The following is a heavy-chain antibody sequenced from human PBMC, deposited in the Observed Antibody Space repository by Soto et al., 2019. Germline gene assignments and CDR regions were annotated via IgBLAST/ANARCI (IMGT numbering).Heavy chain of an antibody. V-gene: IGHV3-23*01. CDR1: GFTFSSYA. CDR2: ISGSGGST. J-gene: IGHJ4*02. D-gene: IGHD4-17*01. Sequence: GGSLRLSCAASGFTFSSYAMSWVRQAPGKGLEWVSAISGSGGSTYYADSVKGRFTISGDNSKNTLYLQMNSLRAEDTAVYYCAKDPPTVTTSLWGEIIFDYWGQGTLVTVSS. CDR3: AKDPPTVTTSLWGEIIFDY.